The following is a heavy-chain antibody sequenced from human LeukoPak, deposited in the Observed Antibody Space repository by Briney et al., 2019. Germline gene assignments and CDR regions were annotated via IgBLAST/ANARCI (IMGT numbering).Heavy chain of an antibody. Sequence: PGGSLRLSCAASGFTVSSNYMSWVRQAPGKGLEWVSVIYSSGSTYYADSVKGRFTISRDNSKNTLYLQMNSLRAEDTAVYYCARRRYSSGSRDYYYGMDVWGQGTTVTVSS. D-gene: IGHD6-19*01. CDR2: IYSSGST. CDR3: ARRRYSSGSRDYYYGMDV. J-gene: IGHJ6*02. V-gene: IGHV3-53*01. CDR1: GFTVSSNY.